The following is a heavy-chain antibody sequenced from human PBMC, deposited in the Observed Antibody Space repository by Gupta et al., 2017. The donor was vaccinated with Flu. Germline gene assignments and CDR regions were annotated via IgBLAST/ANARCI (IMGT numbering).Heavy chain of an antibody. CDR2: IFHNGNT. CDR3: ARSGAVTTYYYSMDV. D-gene: IGHD4-17*01. Sequence: WSWIRQAPGKGLEWIGYIFHNGNTNYKSSLKNRVTISVDTSKNEFSLKVTSVTAADTAVYYCARSGAVTTYYYSMDVWGKGTTVTVSS. J-gene: IGHJ6*03. V-gene: IGHV4-59*01.